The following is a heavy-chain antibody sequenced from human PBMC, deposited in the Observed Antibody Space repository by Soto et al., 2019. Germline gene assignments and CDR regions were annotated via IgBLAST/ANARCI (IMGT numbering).Heavy chain of an antibody. Sequence: EVQLVESGGGLVQPGGSLRLSCAASGFTVSSNYMSWVRQAPGKGLEWVSVNYSGGSTYYADSVKGRFTISRDNSKNTLYLQMNSLRAEDTAVYYCARDRIPTGMDVWGQGPTVTVSS. CDR3: ARDRIPTGMDV. CDR2: NYSGGST. CDR1: GFTVSSNY. J-gene: IGHJ6*02. V-gene: IGHV3-66*01.